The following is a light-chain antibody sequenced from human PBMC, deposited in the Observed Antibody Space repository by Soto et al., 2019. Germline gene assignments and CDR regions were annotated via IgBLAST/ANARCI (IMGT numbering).Light chain of an antibody. V-gene: IGKV1-5*03. CDR1: QSISNW. CDR3: QQYNSYSS. Sequence: DIQMTQSPSTLSASVGDRVTITCRASQSISNWLAWYQQKPGKAPKLLIYKASNLESGVPSRFSGSGSGTEFTLTISSLQPDDFATYYCQQYNSYSSFGQGTTVEI. CDR2: KAS. J-gene: IGKJ1*01.